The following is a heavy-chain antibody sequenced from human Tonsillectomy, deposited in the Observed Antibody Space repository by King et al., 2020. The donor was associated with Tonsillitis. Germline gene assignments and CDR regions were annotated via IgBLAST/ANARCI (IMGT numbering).Heavy chain of an antibody. CDR3: ARHLEAVAGTNYDALDI. V-gene: IGHV4-39*01. J-gene: IGHJ3*02. D-gene: IGHD6-19*01. CDR2: NYYSGST. CDR1: GGSISSSSYY. Sequence: LQLQESGPGLVKPSETLSLTCTVSGGSISSSSYYWGWIRQPPGKGLEWIGSNYYSGSTYYNPSLKSRVTISVDTSKNQFSLKLSSVTAADTGVYYCARHLEAVAGTNYDALDIWGQGTMVTVSS.